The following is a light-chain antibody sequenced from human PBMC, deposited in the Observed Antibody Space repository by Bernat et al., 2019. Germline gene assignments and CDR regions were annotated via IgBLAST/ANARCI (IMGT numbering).Light chain of an antibody. J-gene: IGLJ2*01. V-gene: IGLV1-44*01. CDR2: SNN. Sequence: QSVRTQPPSASGTPGQRVTISCSGISSNIGSNTVNWYHQLPGTAPKLLIYSNNQRPSGVPDRFSGSESGTSASLAISGLQSEDEADYYCAAWDDRLNGVVFGGGSKRTVL. CDR3: AAWDDRLNGVV. CDR1: SSNIGSNT.